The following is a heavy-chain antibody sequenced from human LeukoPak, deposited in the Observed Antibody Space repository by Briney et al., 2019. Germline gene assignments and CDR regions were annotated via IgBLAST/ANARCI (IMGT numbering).Heavy chain of an antibody. J-gene: IGHJ4*02. Sequence: GGSLRLSCAASGFTFSGYWMHWVRQAPGKGLEWVSYISTSSTIYYADSVKGRFTISRDNAKKSLYLQMNSLRAEDTAVYYCVRGAHDFDHWGQGILVTVSS. CDR1: GFTFSGYW. CDR3: VRGAHDFDH. CDR2: ISTSSTI. V-gene: IGHV3-69-1*02.